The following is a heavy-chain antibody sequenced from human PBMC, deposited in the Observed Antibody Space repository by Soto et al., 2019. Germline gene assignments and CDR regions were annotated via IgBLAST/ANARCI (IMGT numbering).Heavy chain of an antibody. CDR1: GGSISSYY. V-gene: IGHV4-59*01. J-gene: IGHJ4*02. CDR3: ARETTVTTFDY. D-gene: IGHD4-4*01. CDR2: IYYSGST. Sequence: SETLSLTCTVSGGSISSYYWSWIRQPPGKGLEWIGYIYYSGSTNYNPSLKSRVTISVDTSKNQFSLKLSSVTAADTAVYYCARETTVTTFDYWGQGALVTVSS.